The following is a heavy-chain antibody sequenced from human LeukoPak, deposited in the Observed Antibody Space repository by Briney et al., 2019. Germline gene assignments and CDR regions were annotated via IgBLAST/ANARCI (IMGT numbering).Heavy chain of an antibody. V-gene: IGHV3-49*04. Sequence: GGSLRLSCAASGFTFSSYEMNWVRQAPGKGLEWVGFIRSKAYGGTTEYAASVKGRFTISRDDSKSIAYLQMNSLKTEDTAVYYCTRDWYSSGWFLDYWGQGTLVTVSS. J-gene: IGHJ4*02. CDR1: GFTFSSYE. CDR3: TRDWYSSGWFLDY. D-gene: IGHD6-19*01. CDR2: IRSKAYGGTT.